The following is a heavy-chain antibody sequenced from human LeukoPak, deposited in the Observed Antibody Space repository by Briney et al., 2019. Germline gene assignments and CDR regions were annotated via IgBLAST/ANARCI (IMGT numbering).Heavy chain of an antibody. Sequence: SVNVSCTASGGTFSSYAISWVRQAPGHGLEWMGGIIPIFGTANYAQKFQGRVTITTDESTSTAYMELSSLRSEDTAVYYCARDPILGYCSSTSCSFDPWGQGTLVTVSS. CDR2: IIPIFGTA. D-gene: IGHD2-2*01. V-gene: IGHV1-69*05. CDR3: ARDPILGYCSSTSCSFDP. CDR1: GGTFSSYA. J-gene: IGHJ5*02.